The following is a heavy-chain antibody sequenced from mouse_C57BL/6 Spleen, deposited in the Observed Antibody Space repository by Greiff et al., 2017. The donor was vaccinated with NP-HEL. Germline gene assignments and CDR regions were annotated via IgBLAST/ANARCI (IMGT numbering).Heavy chain of an antibody. CDR3: ASSRYDYDGAWFAY. CDR1: GYTFTSYW. CDR2: IDPNSGGT. J-gene: IGHJ3*01. V-gene: IGHV1-72*01. Sequence: QVQLQQPGAELVKPGASVKLSCKASGYTFTSYWMHWVKQRPGRGLEWIGRIDPNSGGTKYNEKFKSKATLTVDKSSRTAYMQLSSLTSEASSVDYCASSRYDYDGAWFAYWGQGTLVTVSA. D-gene: IGHD2-4*01.